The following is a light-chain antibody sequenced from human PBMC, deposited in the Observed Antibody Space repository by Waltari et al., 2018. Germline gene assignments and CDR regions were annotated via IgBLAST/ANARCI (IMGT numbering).Light chain of an antibody. Sequence: QSALTQPRPVSGSPGQSVTISCSGTSSDIGAGRYIFWYQHHPGKAPQHLISEATTRPSGVPDRFFGSKYGNTASLTISGLQAEDEAEYYCCSYAGSYTCVFGGGTKVTVL. CDR1: SSDIGAGRY. CDR3: CSYAGSYTCV. V-gene: IGLV2-11*01. CDR2: EAT. J-gene: IGLJ3*02.